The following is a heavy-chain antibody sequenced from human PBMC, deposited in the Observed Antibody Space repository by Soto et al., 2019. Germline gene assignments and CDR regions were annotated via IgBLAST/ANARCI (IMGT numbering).Heavy chain of an antibody. CDR3: TRDTYYGMDV. CDR1: GFTFGDYA. Sequence: SLRLSCTASGFTFGDYAMSWVRQAPGKGLEWVGFIRSKAYGGTTEYAASVKGRFTISRDDSKSIAYLQMNSLKTEDTAVHYCTRDTYYGMDVWGQGTTVTVSS. V-gene: IGHV3-49*04. CDR2: IRSKAYGGTT. J-gene: IGHJ6*02.